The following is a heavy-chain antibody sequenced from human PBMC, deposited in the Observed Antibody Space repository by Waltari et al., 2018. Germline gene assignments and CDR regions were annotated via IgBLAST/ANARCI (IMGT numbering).Heavy chain of an antibody. Sequence: EVRLVESGGGLVQRGGSLRLSCAASGCTFATYGMSWVRQAPGEGLECVSSISGSGGTTYYADSVKGRFTMSKDFSKNTLFLQMNSVRVDDTADYYCAKSSGSYYEVFDRWGRGTLVTVSS. CDR2: ISGSGGTT. J-gene: IGHJ4*02. D-gene: IGHD1-26*01. V-gene: IGHV3-23*04. CDR1: GCTFATYG. CDR3: AKSSGSYYEVFDR.